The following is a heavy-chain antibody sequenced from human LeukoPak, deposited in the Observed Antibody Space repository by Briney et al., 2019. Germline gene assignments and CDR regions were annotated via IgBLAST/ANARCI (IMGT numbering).Heavy chain of an antibody. CDR1: GYTFTSYG. D-gene: IGHD6-13*01. CDR3: ARDQGEQQLVRPDAFDI. V-gene: IGHV1-18*01. CDR2: ISAYNGNT. Sequence: GASVKVSCKASGYTFTSYGISWVRQAPGQGLEWMGWISAYNGNTNYAQKLQGRVTMTTDTSTSTAYMELRSLRSDDTAVYYCARDQGEQQLVRPDAFDIWGQGTMVTVSS. J-gene: IGHJ3*02.